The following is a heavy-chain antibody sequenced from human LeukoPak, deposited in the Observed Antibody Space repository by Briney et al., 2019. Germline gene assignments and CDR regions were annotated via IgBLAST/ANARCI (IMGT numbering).Heavy chain of an antibody. CDR3: GKVLAAAGTGY. Sequence: GGSLRLSCAASGFTFSSYVMSWVRQAPGKGLEWVSVISFSGDSTYYADSVRGRFTISRDNSKNTLYLQMNSLRADDTAVYFCGKVLAAAGTGYWGQGTLVTVSS. D-gene: IGHD6-13*01. CDR1: GFTFSSYV. CDR2: ISFSGDST. V-gene: IGHV3-23*01. J-gene: IGHJ4*02.